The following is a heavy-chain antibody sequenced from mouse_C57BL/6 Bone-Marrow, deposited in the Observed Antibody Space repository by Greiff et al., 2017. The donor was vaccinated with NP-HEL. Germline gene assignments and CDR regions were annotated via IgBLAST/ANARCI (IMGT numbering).Heavy chain of an antibody. CDR3: ARASYGSSYFDY. J-gene: IGHJ2*01. Sequence: VQLQQSGAELMKPGASVKLSCKATGYTFTGNWIEWVKQRPGHGLEWIGEILPGSGNTYYNERFKGKATFTADTSSNTAYMQLSSLTTEDSAISYCARASYGSSYFDYWGHGTTLTVSS. V-gene: IGHV1-9*01. CDR1: GYTFTGNW. D-gene: IGHD1-1*01. CDR2: ILPGSGNT.